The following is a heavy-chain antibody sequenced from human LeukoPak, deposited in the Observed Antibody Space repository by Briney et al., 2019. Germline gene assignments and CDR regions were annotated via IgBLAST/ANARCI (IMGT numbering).Heavy chain of an antibody. CDR3: AKDVAQHDSSGYYPTAIDY. J-gene: IGHJ4*02. V-gene: IGHV3-33*06. Sequence: PGRSLRLSCAASGFTFSSYGMHWVRQAPGKGLEWVAVIWYDGSNKYYADSVKGRFTISRDNSKNTLYLQMNSLRAEDTAVYYCAKDVAQHDSSGYYPTAIDYWGQGTLVTVSS. CDR2: IWYDGSNK. D-gene: IGHD3-22*01. CDR1: GFTFSSYG.